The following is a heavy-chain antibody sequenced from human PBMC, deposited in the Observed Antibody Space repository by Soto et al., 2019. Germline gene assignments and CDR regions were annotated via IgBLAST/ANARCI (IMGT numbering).Heavy chain of an antibody. CDR2: INPKSGGT. CDR1: GYTFTGYY. CDR3: ARDSPCSITSCFYYYGMDV. Sequence: GASVKVSCKASGYTFTGYYMHWVRQAPGQGLEWMGWINPKSGGTSYAQKFQGRVTMTRDTSISTAYMELSRLRSDDTAVYYCARDSPCSITSCFYYYGMDVWGQGTTVTVSS. J-gene: IGHJ6*02. D-gene: IGHD2-2*01. V-gene: IGHV1-2*02.